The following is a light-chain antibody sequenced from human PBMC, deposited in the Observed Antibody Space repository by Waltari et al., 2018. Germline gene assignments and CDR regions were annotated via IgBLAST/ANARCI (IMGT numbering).Light chain of an antibody. CDR1: NIGSKN. Sequence: SYVLTQSPSVSVAPGQTATITCGGNNIGSKNVHRYQPRPGQAPVLVVYDDSDRPSGIPERFSGSNSANTATLTISRVDSGDEADYYCQVWDSSFDRVVFGGGTKLTVL. V-gene: IGLV3-21*02. CDR3: QVWDSSFDRVV. CDR2: DDS. J-gene: IGLJ2*01.